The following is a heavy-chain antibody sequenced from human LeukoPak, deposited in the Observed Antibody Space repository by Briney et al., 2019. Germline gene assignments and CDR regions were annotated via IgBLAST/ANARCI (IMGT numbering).Heavy chain of an antibody. CDR2: ISGSGGST. CDR3: AKDLGSRWTPFDY. V-gene: IGHV3-23*01. D-gene: IGHD6-13*01. J-gene: IGHJ4*02. Sequence: GGSLRLSCAASGFTFSSYAMSWVRQAPGKGLEWVSGISGSGGSTYYADSVKGRFTIFRDNSKNTLYLQMNSLRAEDTAVYYCAKDLGSRWTPFDYWGQGTLVTISA. CDR1: GFTFSSYA.